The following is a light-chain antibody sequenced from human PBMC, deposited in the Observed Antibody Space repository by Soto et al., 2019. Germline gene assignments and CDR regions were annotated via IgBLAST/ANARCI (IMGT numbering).Light chain of an antibody. CDR2: EGS. CDR3: CSYAGSNTFLV. Sequence: QSALTQPASVSGSPGQSITISCTGTSSDVGSYNLVSWYQQHPGKAPKLMIYEGSKRPSGVSNRFSGSKSGNTASLTISGLQAEDEADYYCCSYAGSNTFLVFGGGTKVTVL. CDR1: SSDVGSYNL. J-gene: IGLJ2*01. V-gene: IGLV2-23*01.